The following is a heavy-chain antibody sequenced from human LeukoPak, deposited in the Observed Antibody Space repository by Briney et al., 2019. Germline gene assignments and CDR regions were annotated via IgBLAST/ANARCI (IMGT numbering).Heavy chain of an antibody. D-gene: IGHD6-19*01. CDR3: ARDLSGGWYSHYYYYMDV. CDR2: TYYRSKWYN. CDR1: GDSVSSNSAA. V-gene: IGHV6-1*01. J-gene: IGHJ6*03. Sequence: SQTLSLTCAISGDSVSSNSAAWNWIRQSPSRGLEWLGRTYYRSKWYNDYAVSVKSRITINPDTSKNQFSLQLNSVTPEDTAVYYCARDLSGGWYSHYYYYMDVWGKGTTVTISS.